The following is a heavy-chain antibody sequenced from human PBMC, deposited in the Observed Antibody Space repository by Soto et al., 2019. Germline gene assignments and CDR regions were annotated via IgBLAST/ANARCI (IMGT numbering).Heavy chain of an antibody. D-gene: IGHD6-13*01. J-gene: IGHJ6*02. V-gene: IGHV4-61*08. CDR1: GGSISSGGYY. Sequence: SETLSLTCTFSGGSISSGGYYWSWIRQHPGKGLEWIGYIYYSGSTYYNPSLKSRVTISVDTSKNQFSLKLSSVTAADTAVYYCARDLRIAAAGRYYYGMDVWGQGTTVTVSS. CDR3: ARDLRIAAAGRYYYGMDV. CDR2: IYYSGST.